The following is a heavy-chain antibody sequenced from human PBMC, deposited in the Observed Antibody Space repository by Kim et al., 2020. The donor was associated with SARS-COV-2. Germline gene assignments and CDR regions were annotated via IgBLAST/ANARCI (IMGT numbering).Heavy chain of an antibody. CDR3: ARDSAAAGPNWFDP. D-gene: IGHD6-13*01. CDR1: GFTFSNYA. J-gene: IGHJ5*02. V-gene: IGHV3-33*01. Sequence: GGSLRLSCAASGFTFSNYAMHWVRQAPGRGLEWVALIWHDGDIKHYADSVKGRFSISRDNSRNTVFLQMDSVRGEDTAVYFCARDSAAAGPNWFDPWGQGVLVTVSS. CDR2: IWHDGDIK.